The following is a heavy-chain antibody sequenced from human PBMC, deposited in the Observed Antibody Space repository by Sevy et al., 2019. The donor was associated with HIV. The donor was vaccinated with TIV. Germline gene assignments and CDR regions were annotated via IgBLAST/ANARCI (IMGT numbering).Heavy chain of an antibody. CDR2: IYYSGST. Sequence: SEILSLTCTVSGGSISSGGYYWSWIRQHPGKGLEWIGYIYYSGSTYNNPSLKSRVTISVDTSKNQFSLKLSSVTAADTAVYYCARDRRYCSCGSCYYFDYWGQGTLVTVSS. CDR1: GGSISSGGYY. V-gene: IGHV4-31*03. CDR3: ARDRRYCSCGSCYYFDY. J-gene: IGHJ4*02. D-gene: IGHD2-15*01.